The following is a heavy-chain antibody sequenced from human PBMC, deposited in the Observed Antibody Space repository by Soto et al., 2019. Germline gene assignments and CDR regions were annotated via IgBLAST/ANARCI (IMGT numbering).Heavy chain of an antibody. Sequence: GGSLRLSCAASGFTFSSYGMHWVRQAPGKGLEWVAVIWYDGSNKYYADSVEGRFTISRDNSKNTLYLQMNSLRAEDTAVYYCARFSGFESLDYWGQGPLVTVSS. CDR3: ARFSGFESLDY. V-gene: IGHV3-33*01. J-gene: IGHJ4*02. CDR1: GFTFSSYG. D-gene: IGHD3-16*01. CDR2: IWYDGSNK.